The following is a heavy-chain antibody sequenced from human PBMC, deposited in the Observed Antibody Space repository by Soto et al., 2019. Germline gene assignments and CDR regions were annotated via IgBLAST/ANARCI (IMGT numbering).Heavy chain of an antibody. CDR2: MNPNSGNT. V-gene: IGHV1-8*01. D-gene: IGHD7-27*01. J-gene: IGHJ4*02. Sequence: QVHLVQSGAEVKKPGASVKVSCMASGYSFSSYDINWVRQATGQGLEWMGWMNPNSGNTGYAQKFQGRVTMTRNTSIRTAYMELSSLRSEDTAVYYCARGNWVLDYWGQGTLLTVSS. CDR3: ARGNWVLDY. CDR1: GYSFSSYD.